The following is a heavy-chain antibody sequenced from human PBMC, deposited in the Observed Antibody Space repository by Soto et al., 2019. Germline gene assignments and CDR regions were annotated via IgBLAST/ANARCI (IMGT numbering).Heavy chain of an antibody. Sequence: QVQLVESGGGLVKPGGSLRLSCAASGFTFSGYYMSWIRQAPGKGLEWVSYIGDSSSIYHADSVRGRFTISRDNAKNSLYLQMNSLRVEDTAVYYCARIGCCTNGVCYPDYSGLHVWGQGTTVTVSS. V-gene: IGHV3-11*01. CDR1: GFTFSGYY. CDR2: IGDSSSI. CDR3: ARIGCCTNGVCYPDYSGLHV. D-gene: IGHD2-8*01. J-gene: IGHJ6*02.